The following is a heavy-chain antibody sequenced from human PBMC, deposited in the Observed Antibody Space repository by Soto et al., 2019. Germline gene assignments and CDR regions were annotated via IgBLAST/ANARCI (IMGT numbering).Heavy chain of an antibody. CDR3: ARGTMIVWDWYFAL. J-gene: IGHJ2*01. Sequence: QVQLQESGPGLVKPSQTLSLTCTVSGGSISSGGYYWSWIRQHPGKGLEWIGYIYYSGSTYYNPSLKSRVTISVDTSKNQFSLKLSSVTAADTAVYYCARGTMIVWDWYFALWGRGTLVTVSS. V-gene: IGHV4-31*03. CDR1: GGSISSGGYY. D-gene: IGHD3-22*01. CDR2: IYYSGST.